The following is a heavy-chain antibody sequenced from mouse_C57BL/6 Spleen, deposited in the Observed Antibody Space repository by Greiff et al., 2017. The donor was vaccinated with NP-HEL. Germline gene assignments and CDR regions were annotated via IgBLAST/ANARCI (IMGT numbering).Heavy chain of an antibody. J-gene: IGHJ4*01. Sequence: QVQLQQSGAELARPGASVKLSCKASGYTFTSYGISWVKQRTGQGLEWIGEIYPRSGNTYYNEKFKGKATLTADKSSSTAYMELRSLTSEDSAVYFCAMGVTTVVANYAMDYWGQGTSDTVSS. CDR1: GYTFTSYG. V-gene: IGHV1-81*01. D-gene: IGHD1-1*01. CDR2: IYPRSGNT. CDR3: AMGVTTVVANYAMDY.